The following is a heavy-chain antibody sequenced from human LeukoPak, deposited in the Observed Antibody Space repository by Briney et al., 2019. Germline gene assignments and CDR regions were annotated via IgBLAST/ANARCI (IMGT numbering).Heavy chain of an antibody. Sequence: SETLSLTCTVSGGSINNYYWSWIRQPPGTGLEWIGYIYYSGSTNYNPSLKSRVTISVDTSKNQFSLKLSSVTAADTAAYYCARDGSSSWYYFDYWGQGTLVTVSS. CDR1: GGSINNYY. CDR2: IYYSGST. CDR3: ARDGSSSWYYFDY. J-gene: IGHJ4*02. V-gene: IGHV4-59*01. D-gene: IGHD6-13*01.